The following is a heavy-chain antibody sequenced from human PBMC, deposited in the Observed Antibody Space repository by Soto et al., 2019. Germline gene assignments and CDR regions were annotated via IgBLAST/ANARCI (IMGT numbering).Heavy chain of an antibody. J-gene: IGHJ6*02. CDR2: IYYSGST. D-gene: IGHD4-17*01. V-gene: IGHV4-59*01. Sequence: SETLSLTCTVSGGSISSYYWTWIRQPPGKGLEWIGYIYYSGSTYYNPSLKSRVTISVDTSKNQFSLRLNSVTAADTAVYYCARRTATTIYYYGMDVWGQGTTVTV. CDR1: GGSISSYY. CDR3: ARRTATTIYYYGMDV.